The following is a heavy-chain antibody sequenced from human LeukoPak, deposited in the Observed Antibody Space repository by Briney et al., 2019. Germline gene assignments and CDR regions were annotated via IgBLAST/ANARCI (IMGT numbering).Heavy chain of an antibody. CDR1: GYTFTGYY. Sequence: ASVKVSCKASGYTFTGYYMHCVRQAPGQGLEWMGWIDLNSGGTNYAQKFQGRVTMARDTSISTAYMELSRLTSDDTAVYCCAKSPRVIPGSYLDFDYWGQGTLVTVSS. J-gene: IGHJ4*02. CDR3: AKSPRVIPGSYLDFDY. V-gene: IGHV1-2*02. D-gene: IGHD1-26*01. CDR2: IDLNSGGT.